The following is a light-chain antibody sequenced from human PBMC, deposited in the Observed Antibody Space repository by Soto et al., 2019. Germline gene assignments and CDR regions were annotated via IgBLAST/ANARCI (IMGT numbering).Light chain of an antibody. CDR3: QQYDNSVYT. CDR2: GTS. Sequence: EIVLTQSPGTLSLSPGERATLSCRTSQTVASPYLAWYQQRVGQAPRLLIYGTSTRATGIPDRFSGSGSGTDFTLTISRLEPEDSAEYYCQQYDNSVYTFGQGTKLEIK. CDR1: QTVASPY. J-gene: IGKJ2*01. V-gene: IGKV3-20*01.